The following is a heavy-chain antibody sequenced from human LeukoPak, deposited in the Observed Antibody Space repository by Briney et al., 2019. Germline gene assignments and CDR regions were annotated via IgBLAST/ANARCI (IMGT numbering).Heavy chain of an antibody. CDR1: GFTFNSYG. CDR2: IWYDGTNK. D-gene: IGHD2-8*02. V-gene: IGHV3-33*01. CDR3: ARRAATGGYHFDY. Sequence: AGGSLILSCAASGFTFNSYGVHWVRQAPGKGLEWVALIWYDGTNKFYADSVKGRFTISRYNSKNTVYLQMNSLRAEDAAVYYCARRAATGGYHFDYWGQGTLVTVSS. J-gene: IGHJ4*02.